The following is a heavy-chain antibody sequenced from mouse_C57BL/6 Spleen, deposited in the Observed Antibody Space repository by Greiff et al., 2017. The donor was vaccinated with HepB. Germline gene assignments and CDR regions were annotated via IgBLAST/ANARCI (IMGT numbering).Heavy chain of an antibody. CDR2: IWTGGGT. CDR3: ARNWDSNYPRPWYFDV. V-gene: IGHV2-9-1*01. Sequence: QVQLQQSGPGLVAPSQSLSITCTVSGFSLTSYAISWVRQPPGKGLEWLGVIWTGGGTNYNSALKSRLSISKDNSKSQVFLKMNSLQTDDTARYYCARNWDSNYPRPWYFDVWGTGTTVTVSS. J-gene: IGHJ1*03. D-gene: IGHD2-5*01. CDR1: GFSLTSYA.